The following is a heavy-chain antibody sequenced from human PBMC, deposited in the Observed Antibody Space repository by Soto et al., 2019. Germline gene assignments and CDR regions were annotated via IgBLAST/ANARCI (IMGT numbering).Heavy chain of an antibody. CDR3: AKSYLAERLLPGRLKQTTVSLSGGRNWFDP. V-gene: IGHV3-23*01. D-gene: IGHD4-4*01. CDR1: GFTFSSYA. Sequence: GGSLRLSCAASGFTFSSYAMSWVRQAPGKGLEWVSAISGSGGSTYYADSVKGRFTISRDNSKNTLYLQMNSLRAEDTAVYYCAKSYLAERLLPGRLKQTTVSLSGGRNWFDPWGQGTLVTVSS. CDR2: ISGSGGST. J-gene: IGHJ5*02.